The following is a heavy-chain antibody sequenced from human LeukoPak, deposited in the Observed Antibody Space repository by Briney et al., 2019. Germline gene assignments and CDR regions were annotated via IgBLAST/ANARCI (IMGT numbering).Heavy chain of an antibody. V-gene: IGHV3-30*02. J-gene: IGHJ4*02. CDR1: GFTFSSYG. CDR2: IRYDGSNK. Sequence: GGSLRLSCAASGFTFSSYGMHWVRQAPGKGLEWVAFIRYDGSNKYYADSVKGRFTISRDNSKNTLYLQMNSLRAEDTAVYYCAKVLPPKRIAVAGPFDYWGQGTLVTVFS. CDR3: AKVLPPKRIAVAGPFDY. D-gene: IGHD6-19*01.